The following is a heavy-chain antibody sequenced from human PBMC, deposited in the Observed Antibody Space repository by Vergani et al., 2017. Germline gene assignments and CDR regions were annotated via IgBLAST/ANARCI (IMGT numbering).Heavy chain of an antibody. CDR2: IYYSGST. Sequence: QVQLQESGPGLVKPSETLSLTCTVSGGSISSYYWSWIRQPPGKGLEWIGYIYYSGSTNYNPSLKSRVTISVDTSKNQFSLKLSSVTAADTAVYYCARVEAGTLPTPYYYGMDVWGQGTTVTVSS. D-gene: IGHD6-13*01. CDR1: GGSISSYY. J-gene: IGHJ6*02. V-gene: IGHV4-59*01. CDR3: ARVEAGTLPTPYYYGMDV.